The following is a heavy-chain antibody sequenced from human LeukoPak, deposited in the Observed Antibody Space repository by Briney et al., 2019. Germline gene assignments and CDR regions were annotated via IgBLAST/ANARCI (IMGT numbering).Heavy chain of an antibody. V-gene: IGHV1-18*01. J-gene: IGHJ4*02. CDR1: GYTFTSYG. Sequence: GASVKVSCKASGYTFTSYGISWVRQAPGQGLEWMGWISAYNGNTNYALKLQGRVTMTTDTSTSTAYMELRSLRSDDTAVYYCARDISSYAVAGSVVYVYWGQGTLVTVSS. CDR3: ARDISSYAVAGSVVYVY. CDR2: ISAYNGNT. D-gene: IGHD6-19*01.